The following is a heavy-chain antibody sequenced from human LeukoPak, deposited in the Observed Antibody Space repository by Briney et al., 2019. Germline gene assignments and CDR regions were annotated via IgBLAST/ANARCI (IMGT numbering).Heavy chain of an antibody. CDR3: AKDINLWFGDVRGYCDY. Sequence: PGGSLRPSCAASGFTFSSYGMHWVRQAPGKGLEWVAVISYDGSNKYYADSVKGRFTISRDNSKNTLYLQMNSLRAEATAVYYCAKDINLWFGDVRGYCDYWGQGTLVTVSS. CDR1: GFTFSSYG. CDR2: ISYDGSNK. V-gene: IGHV3-30*18. D-gene: IGHD3-10*01. J-gene: IGHJ4*02.